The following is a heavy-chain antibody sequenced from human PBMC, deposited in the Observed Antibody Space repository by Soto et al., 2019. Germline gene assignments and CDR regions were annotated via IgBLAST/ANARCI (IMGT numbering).Heavy chain of an antibody. Sequence: LSLTCAVYGGSFSGYYWSWIRQPPGKGLEWIGEINHSGSTNYNPSLKSRVTISVDTSKNQFSLKLSSVTAADTAVYYCARAGFSSSGDSLNWFDPWGQGTLVTVSS. CDR2: INHSGST. J-gene: IGHJ5*02. D-gene: IGHD6-6*01. CDR1: GGSFSGYY. CDR3: ARAGFSSSGDSLNWFDP. V-gene: IGHV4-34*01.